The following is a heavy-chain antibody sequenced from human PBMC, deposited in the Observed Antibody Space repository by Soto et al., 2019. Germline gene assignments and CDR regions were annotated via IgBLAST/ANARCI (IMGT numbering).Heavy chain of an antibody. CDR2: ISYDGSNK. Sequence: PGGSLSLSCAASGFTFSSYGMHWVRQAPGKGLEWVAVISYDGSNKYYADSVKGRFTISRDNSKNTLYLQMNSLRAEDTAVYYCAKAQKQSASHNWNFPDLFDYWGQGTLVTVSS. CDR3: AKAQKQSASHNWNFPDLFDY. V-gene: IGHV3-30*18. D-gene: IGHD1-7*01. J-gene: IGHJ4*02. CDR1: GFTFSSYG.